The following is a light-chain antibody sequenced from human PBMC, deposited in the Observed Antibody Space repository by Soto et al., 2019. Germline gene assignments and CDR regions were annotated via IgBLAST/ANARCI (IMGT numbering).Light chain of an antibody. CDR3: SSYTSSLTYV. Sequence: QSALTQPASVSGSPGQSRTISCTGTSSDVGGYNYVAWYQQHPGKAPKLIIYDVINRPSGVSNRFSGSKSGNTASLTISGLQAEDEADYYCSSYTSSLTYVFGSGTKVTVL. CDR1: SSDVGGYNY. CDR2: DVI. J-gene: IGLJ1*01. V-gene: IGLV2-14*01.